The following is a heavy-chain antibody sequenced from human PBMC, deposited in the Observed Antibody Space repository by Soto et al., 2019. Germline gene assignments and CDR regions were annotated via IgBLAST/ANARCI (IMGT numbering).Heavy chain of an antibody. D-gene: IGHD2-8*01. CDR2: IYNSGST. CDR1: GGSVRSDNYY. CDR3: AALKRMVAGDS. J-gene: IGHJ4*02. V-gene: IGHV4-61*01. Sequence: QVQLQESGPGLVKPSETLSLTCTVSGGSVRSDNYYWSWIRQPPGKGLEWIGYIYNSGSTKYNPSLESRVTIPGDTSDNQFSLNLISVTTGDTDVYYCAALKRMVAGDSWGQGALVTVSS.